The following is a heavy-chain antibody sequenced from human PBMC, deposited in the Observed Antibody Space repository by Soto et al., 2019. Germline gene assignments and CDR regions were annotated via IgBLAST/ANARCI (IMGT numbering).Heavy chain of an antibody. CDR1: VCTFRNYE. CDR2: ISSSGITT. J-gene: IGHJ4*02. Sequence: GGSLRRSCSASVCTFRNYEMNWGRKAPGKGLEWVSYISSSGITTYYADFAAGRFTISRDNDKESVYLHLNSLRVEDTAVYYCARYGNSADWWGLGNQVTVSS. V-gene: IGHV3-48*03. CDR3: ARYGNSADW. D-gene: IGHD5-18*01.